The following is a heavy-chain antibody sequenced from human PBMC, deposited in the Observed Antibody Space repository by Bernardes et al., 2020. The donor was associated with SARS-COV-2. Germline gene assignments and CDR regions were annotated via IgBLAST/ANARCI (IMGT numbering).Heavy chain of an antibody. Sequence: GSLRLSCAASGFTFSSYIMMWVRQAPGKGLEWVSHISSSSTNIYYADSVKGRFTISRDNAKNSLFLQMNSLRAEDTAVYYCVRVWYTSGYYFDYWGQGALVTVSS. V-gene: IGHV3-48*04. D-gene: IGHD3-22*01. J-gene: IGHJ4*02. CDR2: ISSSSTNI. CDR1: GFTFSSYI. CDR3: VRVWYTSGYYFDY.